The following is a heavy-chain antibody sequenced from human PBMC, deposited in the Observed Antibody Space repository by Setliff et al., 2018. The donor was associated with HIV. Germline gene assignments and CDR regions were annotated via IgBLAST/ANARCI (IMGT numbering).Heavy chain of an antibody. CDR2: IYYGGST. CDR3: ARETRSGWYDLAY. Sequence: PSETLSLTCSVSGVSISDHYWSWIRQPPGKGLEWIGYIYYGGSTNYNPSLRGRVTISVDTSKKQFSLKLSSVTAADTAVYFCARETRSGWYDLAYWGQGTLVTSPQ. J-gene: IGHJ4*02. V-gene: IGHV4-59*11. D-gene: IGHD6-19*01. CDR1: GVSISDHY.